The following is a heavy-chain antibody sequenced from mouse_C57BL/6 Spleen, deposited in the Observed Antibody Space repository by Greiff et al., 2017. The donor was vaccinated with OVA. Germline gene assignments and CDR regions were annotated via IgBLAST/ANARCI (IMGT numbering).Heavy chain of an antibody. D-gene: IGHD2-3*01. CDR1: GYAFSSSW. V-gene: IGHV1-82*01. Sequence: QVQLKQAGCELVKPGASATTSCNASGYAFSSSWMNWVKQRPGKGLEWIGRIYPGDGDTNSNGNFKGKATLTADKSSSTAYMQLSSLTSEDSAVYFCARSYDGFFAYWGQGTLVTVSA. J-gene: IGHJ3*01. CDR3: ARSYDGFFAY. CDR2: IYPGDGDT.